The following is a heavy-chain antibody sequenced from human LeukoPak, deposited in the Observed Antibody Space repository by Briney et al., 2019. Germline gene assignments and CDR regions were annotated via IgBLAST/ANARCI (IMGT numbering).Heavy chain of an antibody. D-gene: IGHD2-15*01. V-gene: IGHV1-2*02. J-gene: IGHJ5*02. CDR2: INPNSGGT. Sequence: GASVKVSCKASGYTFTGYYMHWVRQAPGQGLEWMGWINPNSGGTNYAQKLQGRVTMTRGTSISTAYMELSRLRSDDTAVYYCARKMVAATAFDPWGQGTLVTVSS. CDR1: GYTFTGYY. CDR3: ARKMVAATAFDP.